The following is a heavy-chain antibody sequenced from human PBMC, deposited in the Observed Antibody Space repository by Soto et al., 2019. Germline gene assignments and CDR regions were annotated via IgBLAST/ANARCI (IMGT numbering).Heavy chain of an antibody. CDR2: ISYDGSNK. V-gene: IGHV3-30*03. Sequence: PGGSLRLSCAASGFTFSSYGMHWVRQAPGKGLEWVAVISYDGSNKYYADSVKGRFTISRHNSKNTLYLQMNSLRAEDTAVYYCARALEYYYDISAGFDHCGQGIMVTVSS. J-gene: IGHJ4*02. D-gene: IGHD3-22*01. CDR3: ARALEYYYDISAGFDH. CDR1: GFTFSSYG.